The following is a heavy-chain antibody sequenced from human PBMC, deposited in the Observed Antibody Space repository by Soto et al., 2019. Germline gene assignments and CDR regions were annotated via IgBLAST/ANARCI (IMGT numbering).Heavy chain of an antibody. CDR3: TRAHYDSSGYYPNWFDP. CDR1: GFTFGDYA. Sequence: GGSLRLSCTASGFTFGDYAMSWFRQAPGKGLEWVGFIRSKAYGGTTEYAASVKGRFTISRDDSKSIAYLQMNSLKTEDTAVYYCTRAHYDSSGYYPNWFDPWGQGTLVTVSS. CDR2: IRSKAYGGTT. D-gene: IGHD3-22*01. V-gene: IGHV3-49*03. J-gene: IGHJ5*02.